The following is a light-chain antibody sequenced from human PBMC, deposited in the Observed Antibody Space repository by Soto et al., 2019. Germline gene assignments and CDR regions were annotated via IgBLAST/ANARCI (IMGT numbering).Light chain of an antibody. Sequence: LTEPASVSVSPGPSITIPCIGTISDVGGYNYVSWYQQHPGKAPKLMIYEVTNLPSGVSNRFSGSKSGNTASLTISGLQAEDEADYYCSSYTSSPSYVFRTGTKVNVL. J-gene: IGLJ1*01. CDR3: SSYTSSPSYV. V-gene: IGLV2-14*01. CDR2: EVT. CDR1: ISDVGGYNY.